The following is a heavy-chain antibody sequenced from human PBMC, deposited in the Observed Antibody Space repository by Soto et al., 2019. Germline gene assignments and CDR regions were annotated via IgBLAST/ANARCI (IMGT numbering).Heavy chain of an antibody. CDR1: GYTFTTYD. Sequence: ASVKVSCKASGYTFTTYDITWVRQAAGQGLEWVGWVNPNSGYTAYAQKFVGRVTMTRNTPLRAAYMELSSLTSGDTAVYYCARSCSYGWNDCWGQGTLVTVS. V-gene: IGHV1-8*01. D-gene: IGHD5-18*01. CDR3: ARSCSYGWNDC. J-gene: IGHJ4*02. CDR2: VNPNSGYT.